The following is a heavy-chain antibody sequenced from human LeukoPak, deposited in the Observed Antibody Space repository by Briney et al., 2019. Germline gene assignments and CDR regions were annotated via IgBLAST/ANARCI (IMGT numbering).Heavy chain of an antibody. D-gene: IGHD6-6*01. CDR1: GFTFSTYA. Sequence: GGSLRLSCAASGFTFSTYAMHWVRQAPGKGLEWVAMIWYDGSNKYYADSVKGRSTISRDNFKNTLYLQMNSLRAEDTAVYYCARDSGFGSSSSDVLDYWGQGTLVTVSS. CDR2: IWYDGSNK. V-gene: IGHV3-33*08. J-gene: IGHJ4*02. CDR3: ARDSGFGSSSSDVLDY.